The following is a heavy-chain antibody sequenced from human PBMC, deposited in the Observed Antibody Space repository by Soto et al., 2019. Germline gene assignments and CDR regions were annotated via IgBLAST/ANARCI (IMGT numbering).Heavy chain of an antibody. CDR1: GGTFSSDR. D-gene: IGHD6-13*01. CDR3: ARDSGAKLSSS. V-gene: IGHV1-69*13. J-gene: IGHJ4*02. CDR2: IVPIYRTA. Sequence: SVKVSCKASGGTFSSDRINWVRQAPGQGLEWVGGIVPIYRTADYAQKFQGRVTITADESARTAYMELRSLKSQDTAVYYCARDSGAKLSSSWGQGTLVTVSS.